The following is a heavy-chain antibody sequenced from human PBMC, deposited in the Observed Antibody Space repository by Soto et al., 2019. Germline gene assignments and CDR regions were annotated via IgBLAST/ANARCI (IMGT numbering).Heavy chain of an antibody. Sequence: PGGSLRLSCAASGFTFSSYAMSWVLQAPGKGLEWVSAISGSGGSTYYADSVKGRFTISRDNSKNTLYLQMNSLRAEDTAVYYCVKDSRIVPAADDAFDIWGQGTMVTVSS. J-gene: IGHJ3*02. D-gene: IGHD2-2*01. CDR1: GFTFSSYA. V-gene: IGHV3-23*01. CDR2: ISGSGGST. CDR3: VKDSRIVPAADDAFDI.